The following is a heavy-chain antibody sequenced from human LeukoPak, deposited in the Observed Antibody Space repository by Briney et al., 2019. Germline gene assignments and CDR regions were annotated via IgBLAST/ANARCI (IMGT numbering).Heavy chain of an antibody. CDR3: AVGHGDYYFDY. D-gene: IGHD4-17*01. Sequence: GGSLRLSCAASGFTFDEYAMHWVRQAPGKGLEWVSGISYSSGSIGYVDSVKGRFTISRDNSKNTLYLQMNSLRAEDTAVYYCAVGHGDYYFDYWGQGTLVTVSS. CDR2: ISYSSGSI. V-gene: IGHV3-9*01. CDR1: GFTFDEYA. J-gene: IGHJ4*02.